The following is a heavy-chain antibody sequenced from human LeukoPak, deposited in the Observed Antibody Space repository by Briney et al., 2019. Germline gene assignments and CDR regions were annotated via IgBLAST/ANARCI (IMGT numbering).Heavy chain of an antibody. J-gene: IGHJ5*02. V-gene: IGHV4-59*12. D-gene: IGHD4-17*01. CDR2: IYYSGST. CDR3: ARGTVTTSFDP. Sequence: NPSETLSLTCTVSGGSISSYYWSWIRQPPRKGLEWIGYIYYSGSTYYNPSLKSRVTISVDTSKNQFSLKLSSVTAADTAVYYCARGTVTTSFDPWGQGTLVTVSS. CDR1: GGSISSYY.